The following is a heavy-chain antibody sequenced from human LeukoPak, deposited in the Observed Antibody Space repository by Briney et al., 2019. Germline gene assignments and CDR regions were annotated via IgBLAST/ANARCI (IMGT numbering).Heavy chain of an antibody. CDR1: GFTFDDYG. CDR3: VKGVGYGVKSFFVDH. CDR2: INWNGGST. J-gene: IGHJ4*02. D-gene: IGHD4-23*01. V-gene: IGHV3-20*04. Sequence: SGGSLRLSCAASGFTFDDYGMSWVRQAPGKGLEWVSGINWNGGSTGYADSVKGRFTISRDNAKNSLYMQMSSLSVEDTALYYCVKGVGYGVKSFFVDHWGQGIVVSISS.